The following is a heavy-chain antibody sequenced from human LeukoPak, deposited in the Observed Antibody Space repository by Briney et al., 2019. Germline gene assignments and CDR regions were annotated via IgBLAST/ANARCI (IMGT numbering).Heavy chain of an antibody. J-gene: IGHJ4*02. D-gene: IGHD3-22*01. CDR3: AKDPNYYDSSGYYSHFDY. Sequence: PGGSLRLSCAASGFTFSNYAMSWVRQAPGKGLEWVSAISGSGGSTYYADSVKGRFTISRDNSKNTLYLQMNSLRAEDTAVYYCAKDPNYYDSSGYYSHFDYWGQGTLVTVSS. V-gene: IGHV3-23*01. CDR2: ISGSGGST. CDR1: GFTFSNYA.